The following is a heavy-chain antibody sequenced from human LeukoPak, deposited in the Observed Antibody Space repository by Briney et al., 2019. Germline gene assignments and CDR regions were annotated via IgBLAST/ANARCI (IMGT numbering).Heavy chain of an antibody. V-gene: IGHV1-8*01. CDR3: ARVVRLRGWVGESRNYGMDV. CDR1: GYTFTSYD. D-gene: IGHD3-10*01. J-gene: IGHJ6*02. CDR2: MNPNSGNT. Sequence: ASVKVSCKASGYTFTSYDINWVRQATGQGLEWMGWMNPNSGNTGYAQKFQGRVTMTRNTSISTAYMELSSLRSEDTAVYYCARVVRLRGWVGESRNYGMDVWGQGTTVTVSS.